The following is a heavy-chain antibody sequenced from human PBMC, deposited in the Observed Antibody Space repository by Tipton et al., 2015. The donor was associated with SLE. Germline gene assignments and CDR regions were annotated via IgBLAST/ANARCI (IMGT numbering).Heavy chain of an antibody. CDR3: ARGDIVVVPAANYFDY. CDR2: IYYSGST. CDR1: GGSISSSSYY. J-gene: IGHJ4*02. D-gene: IGHD2-2*01. Sequence: TLSLTCTVSGGSISSSSYYWGWIRQPPGKGLEWIGSIYYSGSTYYNPSLKSRVTISVDTSKHQFSLKLSSVTAADTAVYYCARGDIVVVPAANYFDYWGQGTLVTVSS. V-gene: IGHV4-39*07.